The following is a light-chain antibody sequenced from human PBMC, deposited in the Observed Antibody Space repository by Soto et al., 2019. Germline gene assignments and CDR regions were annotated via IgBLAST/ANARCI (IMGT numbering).Light chain of an antibody. J-gene: IGLJ1*01. V-gene: IGLV2-14*01. CDR3: HVWDSSSEHV. CDR1: SNDVGGFNY. Sequence: QSVLTQPASVSGSPGQSITISCTGTSNDVGGFNYVSWYQQHPGKAPKLMIYDVRNRPSGVSNRFSGSKSGNTASLIISRVEAGDEADYFRHVWDSSSEHVFGTGTKVTVL. CDR2: DVR.